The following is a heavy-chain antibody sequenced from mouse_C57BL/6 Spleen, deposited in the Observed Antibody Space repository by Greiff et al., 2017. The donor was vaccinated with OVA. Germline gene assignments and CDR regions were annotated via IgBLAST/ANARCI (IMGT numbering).Heavy chain of an antibody. J-gene: IGHJ3*01. CDR2: IRSKSNNYAT. V-gene: IGHV10-1*01. Sequence: EVKLVESGGGLVQPKGSLKLSCAASGFSFNTYAMNWVRQAPGKGLEWVARIRSKSNNYATYYADSVKDRFTISRDDSESMLYLQMNNLKTEDTAMYYCVRGGDYDGFAYWGQGTLVTVSA. D-gene: IGHD2-4*01. CDR3: VRGGDYDGFAY. CDR1: GFSFNTYA.